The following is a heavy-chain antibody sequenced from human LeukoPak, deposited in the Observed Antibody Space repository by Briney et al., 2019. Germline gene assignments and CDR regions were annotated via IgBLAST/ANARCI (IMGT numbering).Heavy chain of an antibody. CDR1: GFTFSSYA. Sequence: PGGSLRLSCAASGFTFSSYAMSWVRQAPGKGLEWVSAISGSGGSTYYADSVKGRFTISRDNSKNTLYLQMNSLRAEDTAVYYCILSSGVAVAAKDYFDYWGQGTLVTVPS. J-gene: IGHJ4*02. V-gene: IGHV3-23*01. CDR2: ISGSGGST. D-gene: IGHD6-19*01. CDR3: ILSSGVAVAAKDYFDY.